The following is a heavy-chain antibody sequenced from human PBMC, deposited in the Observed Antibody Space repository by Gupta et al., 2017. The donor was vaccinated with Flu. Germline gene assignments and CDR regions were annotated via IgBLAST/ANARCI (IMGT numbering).Heavy chain of an antibody. V-gene: IGHV4-59*12. D-gene: IGHD7-27*01. CDR2: IYYSGST. Sequence: QVQLQESVRGLVKPSETLSLTCTVSGGYITNYYWSWIRQPPGKGLEWIGRIYYSGSTNYNPSLKSRVTISIDTSKNQFSLKVSSVTAADTAVYYCARDPADWGDGHWGQGTLVTVSS. CDR1: GGYITNYY. J-gene: IGHJ4*02. CDR3: ARDPADWGDGH.